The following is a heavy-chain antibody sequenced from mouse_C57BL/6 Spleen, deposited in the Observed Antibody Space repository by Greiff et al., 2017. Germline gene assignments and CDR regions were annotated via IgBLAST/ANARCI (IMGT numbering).Heavy chain of an antibody. CDR1: GFTFSDYG. J-gene: IGHJ1*03. Sequence: EVKLMESGGGLVKPGGSLKLSCAASGFTFSDYGMHWVRQAPEKGLEWVAYISSGSSTIYYADTVKGRFTFSRDNAKNTLFLQMTSLRSEDTAMYYCARIYWYFDVGGTGTTVTVAS. V-gene: IGHV5-17*01. CDR3: ARIYWYFDV. CDR2: ISSGSSTI.